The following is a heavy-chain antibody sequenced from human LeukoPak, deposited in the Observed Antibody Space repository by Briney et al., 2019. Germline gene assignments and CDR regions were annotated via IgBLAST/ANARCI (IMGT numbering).Heavy chain of an antibody. V-gene: IGHV4-39*01. J-gene: IGHJ5*02. D-gene: IGHD1-26*01. CDR3: ARSGSYSFWFDP. CDR2: IYYSGIT. CDR1: GGFISSSSYY. Sequence: PSETLSLTCTVSGGFISSSSYYWGWIRQPPGKGLEWIGSIYYSGITYYNPSLKSRVTISVDTSKNQFSLKLSSVTAADTAVYYCARSGSYSFWFDPWGQGTLVTVSS.